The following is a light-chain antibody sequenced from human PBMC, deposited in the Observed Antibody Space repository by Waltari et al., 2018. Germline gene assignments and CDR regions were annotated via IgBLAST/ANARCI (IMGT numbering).Light chain of an antibody. CDR1: QSVSSN. V-gene: IGKV3-15*01. CDR2: GAS. Sequence: EIVMTQSPATLSVSPGERATLSCRASQSVSSNLAWYQQKPGQAPRLLMYGASARSTGIPARFSGSGSGTEFTLTISSLQSEDSAVYYCQQYNNYPRTFGQGTKVEIK. J-gene: IGKJ1*01. CDR3: QQYNNYPRT.